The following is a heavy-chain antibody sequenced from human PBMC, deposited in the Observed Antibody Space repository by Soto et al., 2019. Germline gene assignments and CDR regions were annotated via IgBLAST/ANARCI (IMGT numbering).Heavy chain of an antibody. CDR1: GFTFSSYG. CDR3: ARDLHCSGGSCYPMRENYFYY. Sequence: GGSLRHTCAASGFTFSSYGMYWVRQAPGKGLEWVAVIWYDGSNKYYADSVKGRFTISRDNSKNTLYLQMNSLRAEDTAVYYCARDLHCSGGSCYPMRENYFYYWGQETLVPISS. CDR2: IWYDGSNK. V-gene: IGHV3-33*01. J-gene: IGHJ4*02. D-gene: IGHD2-15*01.